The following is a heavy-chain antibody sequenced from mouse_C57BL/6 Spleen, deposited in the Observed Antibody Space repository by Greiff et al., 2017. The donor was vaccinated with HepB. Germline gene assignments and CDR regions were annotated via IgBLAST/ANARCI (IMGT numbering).Heavy chain of an antibody. J-gene: IGHJ2*01. V-gene: IGHV5-4*01. Sequence: DVKLVESGGGLVKPGGSLKLSCAASGFTFSSYAMSWVRQTPEKRLEWVATISDGGSYTYYPDNVKGRFTISRDNAKNNLYLQMSHLKSEDTAMYYCARDFDYDEGGYFDYWGQGTTLTVSS. D-gene: IGHD2-4*01. CDR1: GFTFSSYA. CDR2: ISDGGSYT. CDR3: ARDFDYDEGGYFDY.